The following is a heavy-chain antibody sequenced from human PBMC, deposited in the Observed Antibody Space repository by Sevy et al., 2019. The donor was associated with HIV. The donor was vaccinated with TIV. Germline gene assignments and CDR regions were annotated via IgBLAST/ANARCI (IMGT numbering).Heavy chain of an antibody. V-gene: IGHV5-51*01. D-gene: IGHD1-7*01. CDR3: ARRGCVELPAWGWFDP. CDR1: GYKFSDYW. J-gene: IGHJ5*02. Sequence: GESLKISCKGSGYKFSDYWIGWVRQMPGKGLEWVGIIYPDDSETRHSPSFQGQVTLLVDKSIHTAYLKWTSLKASDTAMYYCARRGCVELPAWGWFDPWGQGTLVTVSS. CDR2: IYPDDSET.